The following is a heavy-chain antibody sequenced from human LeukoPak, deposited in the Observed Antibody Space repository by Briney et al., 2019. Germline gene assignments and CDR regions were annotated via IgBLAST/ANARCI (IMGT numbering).Heavy chain of an antibody. V-gene: IGHV3-30*02. CDR2: IRYDGSNK. D-gene: IGHD6-13*01. J-gene: IGHJ4*02. CDR1: GFTFSSYG. Sequence: GGPLRLSCAASGFTFSSYGMHWVRQAPGKGLEWVAFIRYDGSNKYYADSVKGRFTISRDNSKNTLHLQMNSLRAEDTAVYYCAKDLFYSSSWYYFDYWGQGTLVTVSS. CDR3: AKDLFYSSSWYYFDY.